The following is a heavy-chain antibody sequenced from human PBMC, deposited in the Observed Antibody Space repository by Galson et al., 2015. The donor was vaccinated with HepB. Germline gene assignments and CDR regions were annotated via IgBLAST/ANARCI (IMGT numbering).Heavy chain of an antibody. V-gene: IGHV1-18*04. Sequence: SVKVSCKASGYTFTSYGISWVRQAPGQGLEWMGWISAYNGNTNYAQKLQGRVTMTTDTSTSTAYMELRSLRSDDTAVYYCARDGSASGNAVVAVAAVIWGQGTLVTVSS. CDR3: ARDGSASGNAVVAVAAVI. J-gene: IGHJ4*02. D-gene: IGHD6-19*01. CDR1: GYTFTSYG. CDR2: ISAYNGNT.